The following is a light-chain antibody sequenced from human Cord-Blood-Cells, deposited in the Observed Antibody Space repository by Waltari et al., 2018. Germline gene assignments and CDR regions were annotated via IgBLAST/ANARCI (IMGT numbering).Light chain of an antibody. J-gene: IGLJ3*02. CDR3: SSYTSSSTLV. CDR1: SSDVGGYNY. CDR2: EVS. Sequence: QSALTQPASVSGSPGQSITISCTGTSSDVGGYNYVSWYQQHQGKAPKPLIYEVSNRPSGVAIRFAGSKSGNTASLTISGLQAEDEADYYCSSYTSSSTLVFGGGTKLTVL. V-gene: IGLV2-14*01.